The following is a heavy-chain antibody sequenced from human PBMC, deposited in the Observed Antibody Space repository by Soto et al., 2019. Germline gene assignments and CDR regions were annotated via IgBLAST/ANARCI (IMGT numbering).Heavy chain of an antibody. CDR2: IYYSGST. CDR3: ARGYYYDSSGYYYYFDY. D-gene: IGHD3-22*01. CDR1: GGSISSSSYY. J-gene: IGHJ4*02. Sequence: SETLSLTCTVSGGSISSSSYYWGWIRQPPGKGLEWIGSIYYSGSTYYNPSLKGRVTISIDTSKNQFSLKRRSLTAADTAVYYCARGYYYDSSGYYYYFDYWGQGTLVTVSS. V-gene: IGHV4-39*01.